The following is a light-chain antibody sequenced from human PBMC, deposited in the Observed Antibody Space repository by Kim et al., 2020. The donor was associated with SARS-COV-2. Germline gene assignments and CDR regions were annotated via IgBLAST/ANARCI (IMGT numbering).Light chain of an antibody. J-gene: IGLJ1*01. Sequence: QKVTISCSGSNSNVERNVVFCSQQRPGTAPSILIYDNDKRPAWIPNRFSGSKSAASATLGIAGLQTGDEATYYCGTWDSNLNVFYVFGTGTKVTVL. V-gene: IGLV1-51*01. CDR3: GTWDSNLNVFYV. CDR2: DND. CDR1: NSNVERNV.